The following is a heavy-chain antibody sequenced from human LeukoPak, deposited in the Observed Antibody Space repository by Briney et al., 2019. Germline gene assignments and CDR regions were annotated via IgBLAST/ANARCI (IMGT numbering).Heavy chain of an antibody. CDR3: ATSRYDRTGFKTIRYYYYMDV. D-gene: IGHD3-22*01. CDR1: GGTFSSYA. V-gene: IGHV1-69*06. Sequence: SVKVSCKASGGTFSSYAISWVRQAPGQGLEWMGGIIPIFGTANYAQKFQGRVTITADKSTSTAYMELSSLRSEDTAVYYCATSRYDRTGFKTIRYYYYMDVWGKGTTVTISS. J-gene: IGHJ6*03. CDR2: IIPIFGTA.